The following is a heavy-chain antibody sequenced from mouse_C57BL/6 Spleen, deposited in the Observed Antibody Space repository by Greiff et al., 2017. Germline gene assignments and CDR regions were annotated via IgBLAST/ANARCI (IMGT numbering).Heavy chain of an antibody. J-gene: IGHJ3*01. V-gene: IGHV1-76*01. CDR1: GYTFTDYY. CDR2: IYPGSGNT. Sequence: VQLQQSGAELVRPGASVKLSCKASGYTFTDYYINWVKQRPGQGLEWIARIYPGSGNTYYNEKFKGKATLTAEKSSSTAYMQLSSLTSEDSAVYFCARDDGYYDYWGQGTLVTVSA. CDR3: ARDDGYYDY. D-gene: IGHD2-3*01.